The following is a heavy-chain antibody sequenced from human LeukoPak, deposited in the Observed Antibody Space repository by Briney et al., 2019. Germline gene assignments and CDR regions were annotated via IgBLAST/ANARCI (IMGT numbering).Heavy chain of an antibody. J-gene: IGHJ3*02. Sequence: ETLSLTCTVSGGSISSYYWSWIRQPPGKGLEWMGIIYPGDSDTRYSPSFQGQVTISADKSISTAYLQWSSLKASDTAMYYCARREYDSLDGFDIWGQGTIVTVSS. V-gene: IGHV5-51*01. CDR3: ARREYDSLDGFDI. CDR1: GGSISSYY. CDR2: IYPGDSDT. D-gene: IGHD3-3*01.